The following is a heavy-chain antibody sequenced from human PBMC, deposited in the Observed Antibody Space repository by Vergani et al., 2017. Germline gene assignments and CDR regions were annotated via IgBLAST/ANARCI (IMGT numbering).Heavy chain of an antibody. CDR2: IYYSGST. J-gene: IGHJ6*03. CDR1: GGSISSGDYY. Sequence: QVQLQESGPGLVKPSQTLSLTCTVSGGSISSGDYYWSWIRQPPGKGLEWIGYIYYSGSTYYNPSLKSRVTISVDTSKNQFSLKLSSVTAADTAVYYCARDPLGVVLVAATGGYMDVWGKGTTVTVSS. D-gene: IGHD2-15*01. CDR3: ARDPLGVVLVAATGGYMDV. V-gene: IGHV4-30-4*01.